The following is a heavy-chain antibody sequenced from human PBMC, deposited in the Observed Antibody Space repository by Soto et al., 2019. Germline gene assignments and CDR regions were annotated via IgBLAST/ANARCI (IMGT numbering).Heavy chain of an antibody. Sequence: PSETLSLTCTVSGGSITNYYWSWIRQPPEKGLEWIGYIYYNGNTNYNPSLKSRVTMSVDTSNNPFSLKLSSVTAADSAIYYCAGQTGVRNPFDPWGQGILVTVSS. J-gene: IGHJ5*02. CDR3: AGQTGVRNPFDP. CDR2: IYYNGNT. V-gene: IGHV4-59*01. CDR1: GGSITNYY. D-gene: IGHD1-1*01.